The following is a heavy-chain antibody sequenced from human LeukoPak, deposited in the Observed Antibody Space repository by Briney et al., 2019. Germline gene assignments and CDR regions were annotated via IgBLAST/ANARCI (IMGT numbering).Heavy chain of an antibody. Sequence: PGGSLRLSCAASGFTFSSYAMSWVRQAPGKGLEWVSAISGSGGGTYYADSVKGRFTISRDNSKNTLYLQINSLRAEDTAVYYCAKDPRGYSSGWYTGYDYWGQGTLVTVSS. V-gene: IGHV3-23*01. D-gene: IGHD6-19*01. CDR2: ISGSGGGT. CDR3: AKDPRGYSSGWYTGYDY. CDR1: GFTFSSYA. J-gene: IGHJ4*02.